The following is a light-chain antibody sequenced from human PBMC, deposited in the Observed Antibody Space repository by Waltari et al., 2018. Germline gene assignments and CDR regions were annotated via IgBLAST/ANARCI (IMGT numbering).Light chain of an antibody. CDR1: QNIFYSSNDKNY. Sequence: DIVMTQSPDSLAVSLGERAPIHCTSSQNIFYSSNDKNYLAWYQHKPGQPPKLLSYWASTRESGVPDRFSGSGSGTDFTLTISSLQAEDVAVYYCQQYYTFPYTFGQGTSLEIK. CDR2: WAS. J-gene: IGKJ2*01. V-gene: IGKV4-1*01. CDR3: QQYYTFPYT.